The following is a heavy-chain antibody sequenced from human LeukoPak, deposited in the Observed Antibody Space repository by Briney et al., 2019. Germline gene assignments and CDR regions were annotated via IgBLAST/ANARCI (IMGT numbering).Heavy chain of an antibody. CDR2: INPYSGDT. CDR3: ARDKDYYDSSGYYGYDAFDI. CDR1: GYNFIGYY. Sequence: ASVKVSCKASGYNFIGYYIHWLRQAPGQGLEWMGWINPYSGDTNYAREFQGRVTMTRDTSISTAYMELSRLRSDDTAVYYCARDKDYYDSSGYYGYDAFDIWGQGTMVTVSS. D-gene: IGHD3-22*01. V-gene: IGHV1-2*02. J-gene: IGHJ3*02.